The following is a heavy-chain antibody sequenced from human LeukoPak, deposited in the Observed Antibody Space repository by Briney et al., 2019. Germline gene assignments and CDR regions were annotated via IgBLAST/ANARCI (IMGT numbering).Heavy chain of an antibody. CDR3: ARERPYSSGDY. D-gene: IGHD6-19*01. Sequence: SQTLSLTCTVPGGSISSGSYYGSSIRQPAGKRLEWIGRIYPSGSTNYNPSLKSRVTISVDASKSQYSLKLSSVTAADTAMYYCARERPYSSGDYWGQGTLVTVSS. V-gene: IGHV4-61*02. CDR1: GGSISSGSYY. J-gene: IGHJ4*02. CDR2: IYPSGST.